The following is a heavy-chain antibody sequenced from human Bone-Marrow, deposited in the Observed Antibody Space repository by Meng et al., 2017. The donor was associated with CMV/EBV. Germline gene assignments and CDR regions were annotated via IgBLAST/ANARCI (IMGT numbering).Heavy chain of an antibody. CDR1: GFTFSSYE. CDR2: ISSSSSYI. J-gene: IGHJ4*02. CDR3: ARAADSDFDY. V-gene: IGHV3-21*05. Sequence: GGSLRLSCAASGFTFSSYEMNWVRQAPGKGLEWVSYISSSSSYIYYADSVKGRFTISRDNAKNSLYLQMNSLRAEDTAVYYCARAADSDFDYWGQGTLVTVSS.